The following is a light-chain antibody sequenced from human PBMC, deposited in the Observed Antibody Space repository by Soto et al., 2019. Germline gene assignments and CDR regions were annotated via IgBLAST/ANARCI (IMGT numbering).Light chain of an antibody. J-gene: IGKJ4*01. CDR3: MQDLQTPLT. CDR1: QSLQHSDGYNY. Sequence: EIVLTQSPLSLPVTPGEPASISCRSSQSLQHSDGYNYLDWYLQKAGQPPQLLIYLASYRASGVPDRFSGSGSGTDFTLRISRVEPEDVGVYYCMQDLQTPLTFGGGTKVEIK. V-gene: IGKV2-28*01. CDR2: LAS.